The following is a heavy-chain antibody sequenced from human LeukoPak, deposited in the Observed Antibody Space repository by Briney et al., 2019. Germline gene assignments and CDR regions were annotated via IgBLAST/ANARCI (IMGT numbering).Heavy chain of an antibody. CDR3: ASLRYSDWPWGSDP. Sequence: SETLSLTCAVYGGSFSGYYWSWIRQPPGKGLEWIGEINHSGSTKNNPSLRSRVTISVDTSKNQFSLKLSSVTAADTAVYYCASLRYSDWPWGSDPWGQGTLVTVSS. CDR1: GGSFSGYY. D-gene: IGHD3-9*01. J-gene: IGHJ5*02. CDR2: INHSGST. V-gene: IGHV4-34*01.